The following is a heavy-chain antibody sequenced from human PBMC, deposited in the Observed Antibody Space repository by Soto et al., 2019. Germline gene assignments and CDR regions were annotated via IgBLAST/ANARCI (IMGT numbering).Heavy chain of an antibody. CDR2: IYYSGST. D-gene: IGHD6-19*01. V-gene: IGHV4-59*01. CDR1: GGSISSYY. J-gene: IGHJ6*02. CDR3: AREGVIAVAGDYYYYYGMDV. Sequence: EKTSETLSLTCTVSGGSISSYYWSWIRQPPGKGLEWIGYIYYSGSTNYNPSLKSRVTISVDTSKNQFSLKLSSVTAADTAVYYCAREGVIAVAGDYYYYYGMDVWGQGTTVTVSS.